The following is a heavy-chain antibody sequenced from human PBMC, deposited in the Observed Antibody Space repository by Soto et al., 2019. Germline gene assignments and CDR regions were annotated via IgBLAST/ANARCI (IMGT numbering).Heavy chain of an antibody. D-gene: IGHD4-17*01. CDR1: GYTLTELS. CDR2: FDPEDGET. V-gene: IGHV1-24*01. Sequence: ASVKVSCKVSGYTLTELSMHWVRQAPGKGLEWMGGFDPEDGETIYAQKFQGRVTMTEDTSTDTAYMELSSLRSEDTAVYYCATSGHDYGDPTLDFDYWGQGTLVTVSS. J-gene: IGHJ4*02. CDR3: ATSGHDYGDPTLDFDY.